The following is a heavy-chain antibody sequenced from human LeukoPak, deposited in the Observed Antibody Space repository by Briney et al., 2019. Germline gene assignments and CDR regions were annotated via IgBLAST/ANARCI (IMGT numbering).Heavy chain of an antibody. V-gene: IGHV1-2*02. J-gene: IGHJ4*02. CDR3: GTLLSNGPFDY. Sequence: ASLKVSCKASVYTFTGYYMHWVRQAPGQGLEWMGWIYPNTGATKYAQKFQGRVTMTRDTSLSTAYMELSGLRSDDTAVYYCGTLLSNGPFDYWGQGSLVTVSS. CDR1: VYTFTGYY. CDR2: IYPNTGAT.